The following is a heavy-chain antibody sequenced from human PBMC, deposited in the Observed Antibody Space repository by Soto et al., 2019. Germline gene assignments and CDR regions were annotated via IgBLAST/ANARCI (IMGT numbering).Heavy chain of an antibody. CDR3: ARSAYGSGSYILY. CDR2: ISAHNGNT. CDR1: GYAFTSYA. D-gene: IGHD3-10*01. J-gene: IGHJ4*01. Sequence: GASVKVSCKASGYAFTSYAITWVRQAPGQGLEWMGWISAHNGNTNYAQKFQGRVTMITDTSTSTAYMELRSLRSDDTAVYYCARSAYGSGSYILYWGHGTLVTVSS. V-gene: IGHV1-18*01.